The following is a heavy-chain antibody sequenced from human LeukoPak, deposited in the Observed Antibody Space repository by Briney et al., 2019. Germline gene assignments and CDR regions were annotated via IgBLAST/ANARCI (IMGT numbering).Heavy chain of an antibody. CDR1: GGSISSYY. CDR3: ARGVSVYYDSSGYYYFDY. Sequence: SETLSLTCTVSGGSISSYYWSWIRQHPGKGLEWIGYIYYSGSTSYNPSLKSRPTISVDTSKNQFSLKLRSVTAADTAVYYCARGVSVYYDSSGYYYFDYWGQGTLVTVSS. D-gene: IGHD3-22*01. V-gene: IGHV4-59*12. CDR2: IYYSGST. J-gene: IGHJ4*02.